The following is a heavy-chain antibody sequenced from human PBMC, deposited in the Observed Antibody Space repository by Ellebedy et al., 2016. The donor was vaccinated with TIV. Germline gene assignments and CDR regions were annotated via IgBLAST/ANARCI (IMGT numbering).Heavy chain of an antibody. CDR3: TRQWGGSVHS. Sequence: MPSETLSLTCTVSGGSISTSSYYWGWIRQSPRKELEWIGYVYDSGTTAYNPSLKSRVTISSDTSRNQFSLKLTSVTAADTAVYYCTRQWGGSVHSWGQGTLVTVSS. CDR1: GGSISTSSYY. J-gene: IGHJ4*02. CDR2: VYDSGTT. D-gene: IGHD1-26*01. V-gene: IGHV4-61*05.